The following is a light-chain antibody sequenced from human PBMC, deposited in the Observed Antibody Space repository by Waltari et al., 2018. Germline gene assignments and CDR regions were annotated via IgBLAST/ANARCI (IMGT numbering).Light chain of an antibody. CDR1: SSNIGADFD. CDR3: QSYDSSLDIYV. Sequence: QSVLTPPPSVSGAPGQKISISCTGSSSNIGADFDVHWYQQLPGTAPNLLISATTHRPSGVSDRFSGSQSGTSASLAITGLQADDEADYYCQSYDSSLDIYVFGTGTTVTVL. CDR2: ATT. J-gene: IGLJ1*01. V-gene: IGLV1-40*01.